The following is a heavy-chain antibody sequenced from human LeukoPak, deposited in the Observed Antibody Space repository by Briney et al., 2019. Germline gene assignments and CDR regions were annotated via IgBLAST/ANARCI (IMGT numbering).Heavy chain of an antibody. J-gene: IGHJ4*02. V-gene: IGHV3-23*01. Sequence: GSLRLSCAASGFTFSSYAMSWVRQAPGKGPEWVSAISGSGGSTYYADSVKGRFTISRDNSKNTLYLQMNSPRAEDTAVYYCAKDEDWNYDYWGQGTLVTVSS. CDR3: AKDEDWNYDY. D-gene: IGHD1-7*01. CDR2: ISGSGGST. CDR1: GFTFSSYA.